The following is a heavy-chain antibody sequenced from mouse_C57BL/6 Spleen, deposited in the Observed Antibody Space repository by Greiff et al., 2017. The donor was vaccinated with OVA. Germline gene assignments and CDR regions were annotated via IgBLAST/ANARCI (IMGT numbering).Heavy chain of an antibody. CDR1: GYTFTSYW. CDR3: AREGGKGSLDY. J-gene: IGHJ2*01. V-gene: IGHV1-64*01. D-gene: IGHD3-3*01. Sequence: QVQLQQSGAELVKPGASVKLSCKASGYTFTSYWMHWVKQRPGQGLEWIGMIHPNSGSTNYNEKFKSKATLTVDKSSSTAYMQLSSLTSEDSAVYYCAREGGKGSLDYWGQGTTLTVSS. CDR2: IHPNSGST.